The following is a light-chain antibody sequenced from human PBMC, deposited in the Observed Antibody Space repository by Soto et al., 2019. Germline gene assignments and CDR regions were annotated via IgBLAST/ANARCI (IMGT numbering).Light chain of an antibody. CDR2: GAS. Sequence: EIVLTQSPGTLSLSPRERATLSCRASQSVSSSYLAWYQQKPGQAPRPLIYGASSRAIGIPDRFSGSGSGTDFTLTISRLEPEDFEVYYCQQYGSSPWTFGQGTKV. CDR3: QQYGSSPWT. J-gene: IGKJ1*01. V-gene: IGKV3-20*01. CDR1: QSVSSSY.